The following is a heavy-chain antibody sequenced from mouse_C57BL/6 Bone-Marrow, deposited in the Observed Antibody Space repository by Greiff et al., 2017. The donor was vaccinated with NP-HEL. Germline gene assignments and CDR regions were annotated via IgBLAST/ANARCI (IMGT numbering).Heavy chain of an antibody. Sequence: QVQLQQPGAELAKPGASVKLSCKASGYTFTSYWMHWVKQRPGQGLEWIGYINPSSGYTKYNQKFKDKATLTADKSSSTAYMQLSSLTYDDAAVYYCARWGTTVVDGAKDYWGQGTSVTVSS. CDR3: ARWGTTVVDGAKDY. V-gene: IGHV1-7*01. CDR1: GYTFTSYW. CDR2: INPSSGYT. D-gene: IGHD1-1*01. J-gene: IGHJ4*01.